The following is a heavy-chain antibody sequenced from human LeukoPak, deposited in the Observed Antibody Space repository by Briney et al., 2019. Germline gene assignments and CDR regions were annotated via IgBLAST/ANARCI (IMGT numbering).Heavy chain of an antibody. CDR2: IYNTGTT. CDR1: GDSISNYQ. J-gene: IGHJ4*02. CDR3: ARRFDS. V-gene: IGHV4-59*08. Sequence: PSETLSLTCTVSGDSISNYQWNWVRQPPGKGLEWIGSIYNTGTTTVNPSLKSRVTISVDTSENLFSLTLTSVTAADTAIYYCARRFDSWGQGALVTVSS.